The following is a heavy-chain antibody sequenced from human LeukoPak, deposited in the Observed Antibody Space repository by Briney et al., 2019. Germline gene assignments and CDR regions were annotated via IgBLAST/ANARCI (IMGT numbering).Heavy chain of an antibody. V-gene: IGHV3-23*01. Sequence: GGSLRLSCAVSGFTFSTYAMSWVRQAPGKGLEWVSSISGSGGSTYYADSVKGRFTISGDNSKNTLYLQMNSLRAEDTAVYYCARDPNGDYIGAFDMCGQGTKVTVSS. J-gene: IGHJ3*02. CDR3: ARDPNGDYIGAFDM. CDR2: ISGSGGST. CDR1: GFTFSTYA. D-gene: IGHD4-17*01.